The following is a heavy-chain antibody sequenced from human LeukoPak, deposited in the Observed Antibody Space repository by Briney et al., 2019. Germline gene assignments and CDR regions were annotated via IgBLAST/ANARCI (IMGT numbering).Heavy chain of an antibody. CDR3: ARDQNYYDSSGYYGIDC. CDR2: INPNSGGT. D-gene: IGHD3-22*01. CDR1: GYTFTGYY. J-gene: IGHJ4*02. Sequence: GPSVKVSCKASGYTFTGYYMHWVRQAPGQGLEWMGWINPNSGGTNYAQKFQDRVTMTRDTSISTAYMELSRLRSDDTAVYYCARDQNYYDSSGYYGIDCWGQGTLVPVS. V-gene: IGHV1-2*02.